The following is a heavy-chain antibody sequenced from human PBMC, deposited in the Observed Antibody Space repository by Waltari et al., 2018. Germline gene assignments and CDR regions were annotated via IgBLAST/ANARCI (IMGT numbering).Heavy chain of an antibody. CDR3: VRSSGYDY. D-gene: IGHD1-26*01. V-gene: IGHV5-51*01. CDR1: GYSFGIYW. CDR2: IDPADAKT. J-gene: IGHJ4*02. Sequence: EVQLVQSGAELKKPGESLRISCKASGYSFGIYWIGWVRQMPGKGLEWMGIIDPADAKTGYSPHFQGQVTISADKSTSTAYLHWDSLKASDTAMYYCVRSSGYDYWGQGTQVTVSS.